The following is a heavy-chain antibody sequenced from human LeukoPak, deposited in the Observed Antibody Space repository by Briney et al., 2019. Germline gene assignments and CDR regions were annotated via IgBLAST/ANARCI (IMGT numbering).Heavy chain of an antibody. CDR2: FDPEDGET. D-gene: IGHD3-3*01. CDR1: GYTLTELS. CDR3: ASSYYDFWSGYNDY. Sequence: ASVKVSCKVSGYTLTELSMHWVRQAPGKELEWMGGFDPEDGETIYAQKFQGRVTMTEDTSTDTAYMELSSLRSEDTAVYYCASSYYDFWSGYNDYWGQGTLVTVSS. J-gene: IGHJ4*02. V-gene: IGHV1-24*01.